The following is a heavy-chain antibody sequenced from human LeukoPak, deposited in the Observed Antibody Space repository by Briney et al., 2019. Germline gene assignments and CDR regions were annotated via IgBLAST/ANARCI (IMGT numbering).Heavy chain of an antibody. CDR2: IKEDGSEK. J-gene: IGHJ3*02. CDR1: GFTFSSHS. CDR3: VRAVRRSFDI. D-gene: IGHD3-10*01. V-gene: IGHV3-7*01. Sequence: GGSLRLSCAASGFTFSSHSMNWVRQAPGKGPEWVANIKEDGSEKYYVDSVKGRFTVSRDNARKSLFLQMNNLRDEDAAVYYCVRAVRRSFDIWGQGTMVTVSS.